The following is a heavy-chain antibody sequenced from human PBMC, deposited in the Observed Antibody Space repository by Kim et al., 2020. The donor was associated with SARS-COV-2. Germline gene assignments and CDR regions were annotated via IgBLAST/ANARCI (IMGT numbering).Heavy chain of an antibody. D-gene: IGHD3-10*01. J-gene: IGHJ2*01. CDR2: IIPIFGTA. CDR1: GGTFSSYA. V-gene: IGHV1-69*13. Sequence: SVKVSCKASGGTFSSYAISWVRQAPGQGLEWMGGIIPIFGTANYAQKFQGRVTITADESTSTAYMELSSLRSEDTAVYYCARDTGVWFRELCSGYFDLWGRGTLVTVSS. CDR3: ARDTGVWFRELCSGYFDL.